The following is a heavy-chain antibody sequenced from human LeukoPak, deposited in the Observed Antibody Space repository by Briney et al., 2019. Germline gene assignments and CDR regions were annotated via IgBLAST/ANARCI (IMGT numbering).Heavy chain of an antibody. J-gene: IGHJ5*02. Sequence: SQTLSLTCTVSGGSISSGGYYWSWIRQPPGKGLEWIGYIYHSGSTYYNPSLKSRVTISVDRSKNQFSLKLSSVTAADTAVYYCARAPPRVRYSSSSGNWFDPWGQGTLVTVSS. D-gene: IGHD6-6*01. V-gene: IGHV4-30-2*01. CDR3: ARAPPRVRYSSSSGNWFDP. CDR1: GGSISSGGYY. CDR2: IYHSGST.